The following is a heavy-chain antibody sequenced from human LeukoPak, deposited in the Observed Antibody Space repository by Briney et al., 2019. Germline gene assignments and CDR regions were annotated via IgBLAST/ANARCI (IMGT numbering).Heavy chain of an antibody. D-gene: IGHD3-22*01. Sequence: ASVKVSCKASGYTFTSYGISWVRQAPGQGLEWMGWISAYNGNTNYAQKLQGRVTMTTDTSTSTAYMELRSLRSDDTAVYYCARGAYYDSSGYYGYWGRGTLVTVSS. CDR2: ISAYNGNT. CDR3: ARGAYYDSSGYYGY. V-gene: IGHV1-18*01. J-gene: IGHJ4*02. CDR1: GYTFTSYG.